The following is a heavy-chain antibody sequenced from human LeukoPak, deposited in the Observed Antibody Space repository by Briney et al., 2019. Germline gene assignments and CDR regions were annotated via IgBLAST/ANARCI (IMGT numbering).Heavy chain of an antibody. CDR2: ITSGGAP. CDR1: GFTFSNYA. V-gene: IGHV3-23*01. Sequence: GGSLRLSCAASGFTFSNYAVMWVRQAPGQGLEWVSAITSGGAPRYADSVKGRFTISRDNSKNTLYLQMNSLRAEDTAVYYCAKVVSPRTYCSSTSCYGPGDYWGQGTLVTVSS. J-gene: IGHJ4*02. D-gene: IGHD2-2*01. CDR3: AKVVSPRTYCSSTSCYGPGDY.